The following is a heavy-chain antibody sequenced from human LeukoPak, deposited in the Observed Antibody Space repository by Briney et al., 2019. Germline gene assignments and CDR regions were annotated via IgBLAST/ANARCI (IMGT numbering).Heavy chain of an antibody. V-gene: IGHV1-18*01. CDR3: ARDRCSGGSCAFDY. CDR1: GYTFTSYG. D-gene: IGHD2-15*01. CDR2: ISAYNGKT. J-gene: IGHJ4*02. Sequence: ASVKVSCKDSGYTFTSYGTSWVRQAPGQGGERMGWISAYNGKTNYAQKLQGRVTITTDTSTSTAYMELRSLRSDDTAVYYCARDRCSGGSCAFDYWGQGTLVTVSS.